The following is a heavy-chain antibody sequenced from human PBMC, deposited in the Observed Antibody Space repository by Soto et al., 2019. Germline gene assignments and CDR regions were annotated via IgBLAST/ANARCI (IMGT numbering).Heavy chain of an antibody. CDR3: ARGPSPLAY. V-gene: IGHV6-1*01. CDR2: TYYRSKWYS. D-gene: IGHD6-6*01. J-gene: IGHJ4*02. Sequence: QIQLQQSGPGLLKPSQTLSLTCAISGDSVSSNSAAWNWIRQSPSRGLEWLGRTYYRSKWYSYYAGSVNGRITISADTSKNQFSLHLNSVTPQDTAVYYCARGPSPLAYWGRGTVVIVSS. CDR1: GDSVSSNSAA.